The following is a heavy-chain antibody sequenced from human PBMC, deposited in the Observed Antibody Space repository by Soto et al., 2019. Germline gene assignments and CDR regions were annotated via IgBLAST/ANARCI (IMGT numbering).Heavy chain of an antibody. CDR1: GFTFSGYS. V-gene: IGHV3-21*01. D-gene: IGHD2-8*01. Sequence: EVQLVESGGGLVKPGGSLRLSCVASGFTFSGYSINWVRQAPGKGLEWVSYISGPSIYIYYADSVKGRFTISRDNAKSVVYLQMNSLRAEDTAVYYCARGFRNGFTVWGQGTTVSVSS. CDR3: ARGFRNGFTV. J-gene: IGHJ6*02. CDR2: ISGPSIYI.